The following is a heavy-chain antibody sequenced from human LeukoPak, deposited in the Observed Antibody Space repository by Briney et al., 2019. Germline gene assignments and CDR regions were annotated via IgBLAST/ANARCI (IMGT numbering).Heavy chain of an antibody. J-gene: IGHJ4*02. CDR1: GFTFDDYA. V-gene: IGHV3-20*04. Sequence: GGSLRLSCAASGFTFDDYATNWVRQAPGKGLEWVSGINWNGGSTYYRDSVKGRFTISRDNAKNSLYLQMNSLRAEDTALYYCARVKGSGYRNSIDYWGQGTLVTLS. D-gene: IGHD3-3*01. CDR2: INWNGGST. CDR3: ARVKGSGYRNSIDY.